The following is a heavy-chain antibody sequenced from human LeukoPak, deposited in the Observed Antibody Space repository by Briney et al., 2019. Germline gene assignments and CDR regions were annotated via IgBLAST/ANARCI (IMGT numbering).Heavy chain of an antibody. CDR1: GFTVSSNS. D-gene: IGHD6-19*01. CDR2: LYNGGGA. CDR3: ARRDTTGWYHHFDY. Sequence: GGFLRLSCAASGFTVSSNSMTWVRQAPAKGLEWVSILYNGGGANYADSVKGRFTISRDNSRNTLFLQMNSLRAEDTAVYYCARRDTTGWYHHFDYWGQGTLVTVSS. J-gene: IGHJ4*02. V-gene: IGHV3-53*01.